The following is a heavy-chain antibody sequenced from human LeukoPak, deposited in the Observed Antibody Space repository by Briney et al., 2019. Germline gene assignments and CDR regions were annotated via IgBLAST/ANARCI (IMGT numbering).Heavy chain of an antibody. CDR3: ARDRSSGYDLGVDY. V-gene: IGHV3-7*01. D-gene: IGHD5-12*01. CDR1: GFTFSDYW. Sequence: GGSLRLSCAASGFTFSDYWMDWARQAPGKGLEWVANINEDGSEKYYVDSVKGRFTISRDNAKNSLYLQMNSLRAEDTAVYYCARDRSSGYDLGVDYWGQGTLVTVSS. CDR2: INEDGSEK. J-gene: IGHJ4*02.